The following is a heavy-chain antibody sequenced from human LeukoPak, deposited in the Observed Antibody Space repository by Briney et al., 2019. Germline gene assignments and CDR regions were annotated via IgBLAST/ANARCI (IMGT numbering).Heavy chain of an antibody. CDR2: INHSGST. Sequence: SETLSLTCAVYDGSFSGYYWSWIRQPPGKGLEWIGEINHSGSTNYNPSLKGRVTISLDTSKSQFSLKVRYVTAADTAVYYCARGLNDSWTGENYWGQGTLVTVSS. D-gene: IGHD3-3*01. CDR1: DGSFSGYY. CDR3: ARGLNDSWTGENY. V-gene: IGHV4-34*01. J-gene: IGHJ4*02.